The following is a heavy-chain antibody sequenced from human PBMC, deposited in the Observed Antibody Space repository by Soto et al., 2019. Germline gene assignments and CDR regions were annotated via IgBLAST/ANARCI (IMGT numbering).Heavy chain of an antibody. CDR1: GGSISSYY. D-gene: IGHD3-10*01. CDR2: IYTSGST. CDR3: AREVYYYGSGSYQYYFDY. Sequence: PSETLSLTCTVSGGSISSYYWSWIRQPAGKGLEWIGRIYTSGSTNYNPSLKSRVTMSVDTSKNQFSLKLSSVTAADTAVYYRAREVYYYGSGSYQYYFDYWGQGTLVTVSS. V-gene: IGHV4-4*07. J-gene: IGHJ4*02.